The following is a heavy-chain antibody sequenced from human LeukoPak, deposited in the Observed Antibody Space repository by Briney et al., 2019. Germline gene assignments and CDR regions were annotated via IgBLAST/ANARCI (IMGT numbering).Heavy chain of an antibody. Sequence: GGSLRLSCAASGFTFTVYWMSWVRQAPGKGLEWLANINKEGSDQYYVDSVKGRFTISRDNAQNSIYLQVNSLRADDTAVYYCVREVPGIMVAFDLWGQGTMLSVSS. V-gene: IGHV3-7*04. D-gene: IGHD2-2*01. CDR3: VREVPGIMVAFDL. J-gene: IGHJ3*01. CDR2: INKEGSDQ. CDR1: GFTFTVYW.